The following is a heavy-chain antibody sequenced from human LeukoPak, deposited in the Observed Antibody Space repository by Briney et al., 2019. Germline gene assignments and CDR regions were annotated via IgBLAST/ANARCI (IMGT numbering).Heavy chain of an antibody. CDR1: GFTFSSYE. CDR2: ISSSGSTI. CDR3: ASGTGIDAFDI. J-gene: IGHJ3*02. D-gene: IGHD7-27*01. Sequence: PGGSLRLSCAASGFTFSSYEMNWVRQAPGKGLEWVSYISSSGSTIYYADSVKGRFTISRDNAKNSLYLQTNSLRAEDTAVYYCASGTGIDAFDIWGQGTMVTVSS. V-gene: IGHV3-48*03.